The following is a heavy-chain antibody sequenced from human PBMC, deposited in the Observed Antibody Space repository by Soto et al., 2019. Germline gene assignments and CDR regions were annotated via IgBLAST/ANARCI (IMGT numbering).Heavy chain of an antibody. CDR2: IYHSGST. CDR3: ARDRTDYGDYGMPSYYYYYYGMDV. V-gene: IGHV4-38-2*02. Sequence: GTLSLACAVSGYSISSGYYWCCIRQAPGKGLEWIGSIYHSGSTYYNPSLKSRVTISVDTSKNQFSLKLSSVTAADTAVYYCARDRTDYGDYGMPSYYYYYYGMDVWGQGTTVTVSS. CDR1: GYSISSGYY. J-gene: IGHJ6*02. D-gene: IGHD4-17*01.